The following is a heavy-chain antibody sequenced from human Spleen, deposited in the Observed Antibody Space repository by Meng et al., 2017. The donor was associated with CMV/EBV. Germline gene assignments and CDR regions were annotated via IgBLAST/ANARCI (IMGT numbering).Heavy chain of an antibody. Sequence: ASVKVSCKTSGYTFTGHYMYWVRQAPGQGLEWMGWINPNSGGTNYAQKFQGRVTMTRDTSISTAFMELSRLRSDDTAIYYCARDQRGGGDYWGQGTLVTVSS. CDR3: ARDQRGGGDY. CDR2: INPNSGGT. D-gene: IGHD3-16*01. J-gene: IGHJ4*02. V-gene: IGHV1-2*02. CDR1: GYTFTGHY.